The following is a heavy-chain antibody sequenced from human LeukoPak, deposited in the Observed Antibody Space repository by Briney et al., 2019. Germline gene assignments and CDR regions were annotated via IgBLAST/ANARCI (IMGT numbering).Heavy chain of an antibody. CDR2: IYHSGST. Sequence: PSETLSLTCTVSGGSISSSSYYWGWIRQPPGKGLEWIGSIYHSGSTYYNPSLKSRVTISVDTSKNQFSLKLSSVTAADTAVYYCARDECSGGSCYSGYWGQGTLVTVSS. CDR3: ARDECSGGSCYSGY. D-gene: IGHD2-15*01. V-gene: IGHV4-39*07. J-gene: IGHJ4*02. CDR1: GGSISSSSYY.